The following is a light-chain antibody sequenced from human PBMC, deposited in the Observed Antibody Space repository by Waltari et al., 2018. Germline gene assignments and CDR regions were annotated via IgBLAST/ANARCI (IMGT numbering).Light chain of an antibody. J-gene: IGLJ2*01. CDR1: RLRDYY. V-gene: IGLV3-19*01. Sequence: SSELTQDPAVSVALGQTVRITCQGDRLRDYYASWYQQKAGQAPVLVIHGENKRPSGIPDRFSGSSSGNTASLTITGAQAGDEADYYCNSRDRSVDVVFGAGTKLTV. CDR3: NSRDRSVDVV. CDR2: GEN.